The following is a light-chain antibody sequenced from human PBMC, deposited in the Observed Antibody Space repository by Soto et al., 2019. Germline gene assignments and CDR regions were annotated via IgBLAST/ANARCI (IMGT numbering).Light chain of an antibody. CDR3: CSYAGSGTWV. V-gene: IGLV1-51*01. CDR1: SSNIGDNY. J-gene: IGLJ3*02. Sequence: QSVLTQPPSVSAAPGQKVTISCSGSSSNIGDNYVSWSQQLPGTAPKLLIYDDDERPSGVPDRFSGSKSGSTASLTISGLQAEDESDYYCCSYAGSGTWVFGGGTKLTVL. CDR2: DDD.